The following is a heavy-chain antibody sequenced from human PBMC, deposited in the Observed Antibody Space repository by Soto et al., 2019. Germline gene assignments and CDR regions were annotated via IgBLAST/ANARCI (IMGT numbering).Heavy chain of an antibody. V-gene: IGHV1-18*01. CDR3: ARDWAAADPFDY. CDR2: ISAYNGNT. D-gene: IGHD6-13*01. Sequence: QVQLVQSGAEVKKAGASVKVSCKASGYTLTSYGISWVRQAPGQGLEWMGWISAYNGNTNYAQKLRCRVTMTTDTSTSTAYMELRSLRSDDTAVYYCARDWAAADPFDYWGQGTLVTVSS. J-gene: IGHJ4*02. CDR1: GYTLTSYG.